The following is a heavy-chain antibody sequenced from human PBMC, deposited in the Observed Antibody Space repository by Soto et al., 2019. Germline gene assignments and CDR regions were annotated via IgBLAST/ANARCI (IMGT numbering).Heavy chain of an antibody. J-gene: IGHJ3*02. Sequence: SVKVSCKASGGTFSSYAISWVRQAPGQGLEWMGGIIPIFGTANYAQKFQGRVTITADESTSTAYMELSSLRSEDTAVYYCAAKWRGDCSCGSRLNAFAIWGQGTMVTVSS. CDR3: AAKWRGDCSCGSRLNAFAI. CDR1: GGTFSSYA. D-gene: IGHD2-15*01. CDR2: IIPIFGTA. V-gene: IGHV1-69*13.